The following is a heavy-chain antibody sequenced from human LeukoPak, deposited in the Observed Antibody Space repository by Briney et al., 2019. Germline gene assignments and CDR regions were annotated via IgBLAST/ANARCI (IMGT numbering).Heavy chain of an antibody. CDR3: ARRWLTNYHYYGVDV. Sequence: SETLSLTCAVYGGSFSGYYWSWIRQPPVKELEWIGEINHSGSTNYNPSLKSRVTISVDTSKNQFSLKLSSVTAADTAVYYCARRWLTNYHYYGVDVWGQGTTVTVSS. V-gene: IGHV4-34*01. J-gene: IGHJ6*02. CDR2: INHSGST. CDR1: GGSFSGYY. D-gene: IGHD6-19*01.